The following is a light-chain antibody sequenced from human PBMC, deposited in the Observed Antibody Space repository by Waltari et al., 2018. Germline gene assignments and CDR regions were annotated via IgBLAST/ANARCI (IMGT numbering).Light chain of an antibody. J-gene: IGLJ1*01. CDR2: DVS. V-gene: IGLV2-14*03. CDR1: GSDVGGYNY. Sequence: QSALAQPASVSGSPGQSVTISCTGTGSDVGGYNYVSWYQQHPGKVPKIIIYDVSVRPSGISSRFSGSKSGNTASLTISGLQAEDEADYYCGSYSGTTTYVFGTGTHVTVL. CDR3: GSYSGTTTYV.